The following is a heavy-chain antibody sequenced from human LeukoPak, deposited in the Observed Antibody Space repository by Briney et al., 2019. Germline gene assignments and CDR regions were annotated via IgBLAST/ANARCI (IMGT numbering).Heavy chain of an antibody. D-gene: IGHD3-16*01. CDR3: ASSGLIRAHDY. V-gene: IGHV4-34*01. Sequence: SETLSLTCAVYGGSFSGYYWSWIRQPPGKGLEWIGEINHSGSTNYNPSLESRVTISVDTSKNQFSLKLSSVTAADTAVYYCASSGLIRAHDYWGQGTLVTVSS. J-gene: IGHJ4*02. CDR1: GGSFSGYY. CDR2: INHSGST.